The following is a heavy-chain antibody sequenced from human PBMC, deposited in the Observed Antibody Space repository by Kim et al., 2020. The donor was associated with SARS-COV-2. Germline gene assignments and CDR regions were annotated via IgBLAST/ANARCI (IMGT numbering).Heavy chain of an antibody. CDR1: GYTFTSYD. D-gene: IGHD3-10*01. CDR2: MNPNSGNT. CDR3: ARGVWFGELLIRYYYYGMDV. V-gene: IGHV1-8*01. J-gene: IGHJ6*02. Sequence: ASVKVSCKASGYTFTSYDINWVRQATGQGLEWMGWMNPNSGNTGYAQKFQGRVTMTRNTSISTAYMELSSLRSEDTAVYYCARGVWFGELLIRYYYYGMDVWGQGTTVTVSS.